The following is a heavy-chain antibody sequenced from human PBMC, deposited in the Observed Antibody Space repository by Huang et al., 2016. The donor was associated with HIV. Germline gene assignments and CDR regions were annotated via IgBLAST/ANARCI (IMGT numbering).Heavy chain of an antibody. D-gene: IGHD3-3*01. CDR2: INTNTGNP. J-gene: IGHJ4*02. V-gene: IGHV7-4-1*02. Sequence: QVQLVQSGSELKKPGASVKVSCKASGQGLEWVGWINTNTGNPTYAQGFTGRFVFSLETSVSTAYLQISSPKAEDTAVYYCASSPREVFGVFDYWGQGTLVTVSS. CDR3: ASSPREVFGVFDY. CDR1: G.